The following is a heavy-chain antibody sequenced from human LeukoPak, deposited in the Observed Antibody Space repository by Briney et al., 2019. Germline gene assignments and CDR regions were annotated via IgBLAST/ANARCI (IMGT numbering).Heavy chain of an antibody. CDR2: INSDGIGS. CDR1: GFTFRTYW. V-gene: IGHV3-74*01. D-gene: IGHD3-22*01. Sequence: GGSLRLSYAASGFTFRTYWMHWVRQSPGKGLVWVSRINSDGIGSSYADSVKGRFTISRDNAKNTLYLQMNSLTAEDTAVYYCARDDLPWDSSGFDVWGQGTMVTVSS. J-gene: IGHJ3*01. CDR3: ARDDLPWDSSGFDV.